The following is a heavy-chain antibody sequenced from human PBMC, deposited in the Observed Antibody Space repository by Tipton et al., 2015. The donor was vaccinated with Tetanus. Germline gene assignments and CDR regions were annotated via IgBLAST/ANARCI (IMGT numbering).Heavy chain of an antibody. CDR2: ISYDGSNK. J-gene: IGHJ6*02. CDR1: GFTFSSYA. Sequence: CAASGFTFSSYAMHWVRQAPGKGLEWVAVISYDGSNKYYADSVKGRFTISRDNSKNTLYLQMNSLRAEDTAVYYCARELACSGGSCYSGYYYYGMDVWGQGTTVTVSS. V-gene: IGHV3-30-3*01. D-gene: IGHD2-15*01. CDR3: ARELACSGGSCYSGYYYYGMDV.